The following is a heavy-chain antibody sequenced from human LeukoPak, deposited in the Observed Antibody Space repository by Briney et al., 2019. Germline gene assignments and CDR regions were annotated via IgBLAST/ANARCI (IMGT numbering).Heavy chain of an antibody. V-gene: IGHV1-2*02. D-gene: IGHD2-15*01. CDR1: GYTFTGYY. CDR3: ARTYCSGGSCYGPHYYYYYMDV. Sequence: GASVKVSCKASGYTFTGYYMHWVRQAPGQGLEWMGWINPNSGGTNYAQKFQGRVTMTRDTSISTAYMELSSLRSEDTAVYYCARTYCSGGSCYGPHYYYYYMDVWGKGTTVTISS. J-gene: IGHJ6*03. CDR2: INPNSGGT.